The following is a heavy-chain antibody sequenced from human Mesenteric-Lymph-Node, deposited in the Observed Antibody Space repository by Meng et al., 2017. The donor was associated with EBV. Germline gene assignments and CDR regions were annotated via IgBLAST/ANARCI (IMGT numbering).Heavy chain of an antibody. CDR2: VSHSGSN. CDR1: VYSFSSSNW. D-gene: IGHD3-10*01. J-gene: IGHJ4*02. V-gene: IGHV4-4*03. Sequence: VHMPWCGPGPSQPPAPLPLTRACPVYSFSSSNWGRWVRQSPGNGLKSIGEVSHSGSNNFNPSLQSRVIIRADKSNNHFSLRMWSVTAADTAVYYCASSTYFYTSGTYGYSFDSWGQGILVTVSS. CDR3: ASSTYFYTSGTYGYSFDS.